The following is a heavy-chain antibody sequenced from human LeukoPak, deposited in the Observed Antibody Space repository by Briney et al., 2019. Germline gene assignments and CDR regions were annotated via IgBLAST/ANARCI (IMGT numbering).Heavy chain of an antibody. CDR1: GGSISSYY. V-gene: IGHV4-59*01. D-gene: IGHD3-10*01. CDR2: IYYSGST. J-gene: IGHJ4*02. CDR3: AREGRPNYYGSGSYSYFDY. Sequence: PSETLSLTCTVSGGSISSYYWSWIRQPPGKGLEWIGYIYYSGSTNYNPSLKSRGTISVDTSKNQFSLKLSSVTAADTAVYYCAREGRPNYYGSGSYSYFDYWGQGTLVTVSS.